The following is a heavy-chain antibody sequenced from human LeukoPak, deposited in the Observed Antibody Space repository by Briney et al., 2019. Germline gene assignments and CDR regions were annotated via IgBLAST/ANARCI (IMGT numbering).Heavy chain of an antibody. CDR3: ARVPGYCSGGSCWRYYFDY. CDR1: GGSFSGYY. D-gene: IGHD2-15*01. V-gene: IGHV4-59*01. J-gene: IGHJ4*02. CDR2: IYYSGST. Sequence: SETLSLTCAVYGGSFSGYYWSWIRQPPGKGLEWIGYIYYSGSTNYNPSLKSRVTISVDTSKNQFSLKLSSVTAADTAVYYCARVPGYCSGGSCWRYYFDYWGQGTLVTVSS.